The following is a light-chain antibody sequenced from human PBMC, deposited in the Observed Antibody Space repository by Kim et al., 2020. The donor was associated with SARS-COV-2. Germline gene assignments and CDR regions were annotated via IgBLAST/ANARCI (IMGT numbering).Light chain of an antibody. J-gene: IGKJ2*01. CDR3: LQDYNYPYT. CDR2: AAS. CDR1: QGIRND. V-gene: IGKV1-6*01. Sequence: SAAVGYRVTITCRASQGIRNDLGWYQQKPGKAPKLLIYAASSLQSGVPSRFSGSGSGTDFTLTISSLQPEDFATYYCLQDYNYPYTFGQGTKLEIK.